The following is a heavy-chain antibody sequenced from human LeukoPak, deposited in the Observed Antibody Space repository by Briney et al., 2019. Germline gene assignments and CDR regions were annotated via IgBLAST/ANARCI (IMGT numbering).Heavy chain of an antibody. V-gene: IGHV4-4*02. CDR1: GDSISSSNW. CDR2: IYHSGST. Sequence: SGTLSLTCTVSGDSISSSNWWSWVRQPPGKGLEWIGEIYHSGSTNNNPSLKSRVTISVDKSKNQFSLKLSSVTAADTAVYYCARIRCGTSCYSDYYYYYMDVWGKGTTVTVSS. CDR3: ARIRCGTSCYSDYYYYYMDV. J-gene: IGHJ6*03. D-gene: IGHD2-2*01.